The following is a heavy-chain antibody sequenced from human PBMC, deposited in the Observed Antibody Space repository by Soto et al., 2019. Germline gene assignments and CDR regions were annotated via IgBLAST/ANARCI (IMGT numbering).Heavy chain of an antibody. CDR1: EFTFSSYA. CDR2: ISGSGGNT. Sequence: EVQVLESGGGLVQPGGSLRLSCAASEFTFSSYAMSWVRQAPGKGLEWVSTISGSGGNTYYADSVKGRFTISRDNSKNTLYLQMNSLRGEDTAIYYCAKDRGSGNYGVNAFDIWGQGTMVTVSS. V-gene: IGHV3-23*01. J-gene: IGHJ3*02. D-gene: IGHD1-26*01. CDR3: AKDRGSGNYGVNAFDI.